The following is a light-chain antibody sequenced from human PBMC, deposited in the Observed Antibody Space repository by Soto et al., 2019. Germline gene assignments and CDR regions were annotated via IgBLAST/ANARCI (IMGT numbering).Light chain of an antibody. J-gene: IGLJ1*01. CDR2: TNN. CDR1: SSNIGSYA. V-gene: IGLV1-44*01. Sequence: QSVLTQPPSASGTPGQRVTISCSGSSSNIGSYAVNWYQQLPGTAPKLLIYTNNQRPSEVPDRFSGSKSGTSASLAISGLQGEDEADYYCSAYTVSRTYVFVTGSKVTVL. CDR3: SAYTVSRTYV.